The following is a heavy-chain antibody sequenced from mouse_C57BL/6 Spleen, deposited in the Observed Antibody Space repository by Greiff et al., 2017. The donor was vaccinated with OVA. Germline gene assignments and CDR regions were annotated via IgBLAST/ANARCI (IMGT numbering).Heavy chain of an antibody. CDR3: FYYDYDEAY. CDR1: GYTFTSYW. V-gene: IGHV1-64*01. D-gene: IGHD2-4*01. Sequence: QVQLQQPGAELVKPGASVKLSCKASGYTFTSYWMHWVKQRPGQGLEWIGMIHPNSGSTNYNEKFKSKATLTVDKSSSTAYMQLSSLTSEASAVYYCFYYDYDEAYWGQGTLVTVSA. J-gene: IGHJ3*01. CDR2: IHPNSGST.